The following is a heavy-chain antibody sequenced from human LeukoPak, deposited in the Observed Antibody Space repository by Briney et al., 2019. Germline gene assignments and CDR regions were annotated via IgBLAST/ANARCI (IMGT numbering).Heavy chain of an antibody. CDR2: INPSGGST. V-gene: IGHV1-46*01. CDR1: GYTFTSYY. D-gene: IGHD6-13*01. Sequence: ASVKVSCKASGYTFTSYYMHWVRQAPGQGLEWMGIINPSGGSTSYAQKFQGRVTMTRDTSTSTVYIELSSLRSEDTAVYYCARIRYSSSWYGDNDYWGQGTLVTVSS. CDR3: ARIRYSSSWYGDNDY. J-gene: IGHJ4*02.